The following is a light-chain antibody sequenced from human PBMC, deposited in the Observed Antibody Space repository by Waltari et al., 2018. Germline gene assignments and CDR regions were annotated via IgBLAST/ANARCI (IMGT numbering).Light chain of an antibody. CDR1: SLDVGGYDF. CDR2: DVN. J-gene: IGLJ1*01. Sequence: QSALTQPASVSGSPGQSITISCTGSSLDVGGYDFVSWYRQHPGKAPKVVIFDVNNRPSGVSDRVSCSKSGNTASLTISGLQAEDEGDYYCTSYTSRHTLVFGGGTKVTVL. CDR3: TSYTSRHTLV. V-gene: IGLV2-14*01.